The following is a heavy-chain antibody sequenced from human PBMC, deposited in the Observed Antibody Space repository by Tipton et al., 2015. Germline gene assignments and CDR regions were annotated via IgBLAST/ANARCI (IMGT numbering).Heavy chain of an antibody. J-gene: IGHJ4*02. CDR1: GFTFSSYS. V-gene: IGHV3-71*01. CDR2: IRSKAYGGTA. Sequence: SLRLSCAASGFTFSSYSMNWVRQAPGKGLEWVGFIRSKAYGGTAEYAASVNGRFTISRDDSKAIAYLQMNSLRAEDTAVYFCARGDWGSSGQGYWGQGTLVTVSS. CDR3: ARGDWGSSGQGY. D-gene: IGHD3-22*01.